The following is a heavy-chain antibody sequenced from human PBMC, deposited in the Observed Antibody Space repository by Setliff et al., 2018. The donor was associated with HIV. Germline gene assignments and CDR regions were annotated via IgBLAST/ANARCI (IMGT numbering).Heavy chain of an antibody. J-gene: IGHJ5*02. CDR1: AGSITSYY. CDR2: IYTSGST. Sequence: PSETLSLTCTVSAGSITSYYWSWIRQPPGKGLECIGYIYTSGSTNYNPSLKSRVTISLDTSKNQFSLRLSSVTAADTAVYYCVRAGYCNSATCYFSGWFDPWGPGMLVT. CDR3: VRAGYCNSATCYFSGWFDP. V-gene: IGHV4-4*08. D-gene: IGHD2-2*01.